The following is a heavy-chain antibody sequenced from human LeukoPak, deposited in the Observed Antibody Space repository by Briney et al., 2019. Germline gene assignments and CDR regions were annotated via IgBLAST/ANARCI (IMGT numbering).Heavy chain of an antibody. CDR2: IYYSGST. J-gene: IGHJ5*02. Sequence: SETLSLTCTVSGGSINSYYWSWIRQPPGKGLEWIGYIYYSGSTNYNPSLKSRVTISVHTSKNQFSLKLSSVTAADTAVYYCARLTGYSSESWFDPWGQGILVTVSS. D-gene: IGHD3-9*01. CDR1: GGSINSYY. V-gene: IGHV4-59*01. CDR3: ARLTGYSSESWFDP.